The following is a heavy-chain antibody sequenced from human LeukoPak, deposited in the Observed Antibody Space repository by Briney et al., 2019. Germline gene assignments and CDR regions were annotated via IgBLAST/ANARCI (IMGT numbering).Heavy chain of an antibody. D-gene: IGHD6-13*01. Sequence: GGSLRLSCAASGFTFSSYSMNWVRQAPGKGLEWVAFIRYDGSNKYYADSVKGRFTISRDNSKNTLYLQMNSLRAEDTAVYYCARGNGYSSSWHYFDYWGQGTLVTVSS. J-gene: IGHJ4*02. CDR2: IRYDGSNK. V-gene: IGHV3-30*02. CDR3: ARGNGYSSSWHYFDY. CDR1: GFTFSSYS.